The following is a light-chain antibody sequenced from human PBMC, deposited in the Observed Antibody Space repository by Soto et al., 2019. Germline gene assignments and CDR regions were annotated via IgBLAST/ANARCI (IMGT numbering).Light chain of an antibody. CDR3: QQRSNWPRT. Sequence: EIVLTQSPSTLSFSPGERATLSCRASQSVSSYLAWYQQKPGQAPRLLIYVASTSATGIPARFSGSGSGTDFTLTISSLEPEDFAVYYCQQRSNWPRTFGQGTKVEIK. CDR1: QSVSSY. V-gene: IGKV3-11*01. CDR2: VAS. J-gene: IGKJ1*01.